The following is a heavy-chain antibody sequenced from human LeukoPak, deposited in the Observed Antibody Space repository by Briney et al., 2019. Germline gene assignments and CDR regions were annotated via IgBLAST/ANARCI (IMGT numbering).Heavy chain of an antibody. CDR2: IIPIFGTA. D-gene: IGHD6-13*01. J-gene: IGHJ3*02. CDR3: ARGEIAAVGIRPDAFDI. Sequence: SVKVSCKASGDTFSSYAISWVRQAPGQGLEWMGGIIPIFGTANYAQKFQGRVTITTDESTSTAYMELSSLRSEDTAVYYCARGEIAAVGIRPDAFDIWGQGTMVTVSS. V-gene: IGHV1-69*05. CDR1: GDTFSSYA.